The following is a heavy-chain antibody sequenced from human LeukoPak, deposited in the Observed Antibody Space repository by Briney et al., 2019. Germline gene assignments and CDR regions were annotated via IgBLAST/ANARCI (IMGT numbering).Heavy chain of an antibody. J-gene: IGHJ4*02. Sequence: ASVKVSCKASGYTFTSYYMHWVRQAPGQGLEWMGIINTSGGSTRYAQKFQGRVTMTRDMSTSTVYMELSSLRSEDTAVYYCARDLKGSSWDNGFDYWGQGTLVTVSS. CDR2: INTSGGST. CDR1: GYTFTSYY. CDR3: ARDLKGSSWDNGFDY. D-gene: IGHD6-13*01. V-gene: IGHV1-46*01.